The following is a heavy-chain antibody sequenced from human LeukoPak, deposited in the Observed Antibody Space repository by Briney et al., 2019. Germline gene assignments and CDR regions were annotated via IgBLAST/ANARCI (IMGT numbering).Heavy chain of an antibody. D-gene: IGHD6-13*01. V-gene: IGHV4-59*01. Sequence: SETLSLTCTVSGGSISSYYWSWIRQPPGKGLEWIGYIYYSGSTNYNPSLKSRVTISVDTSKNQFSLKLSSVTAADTAVYYCARAGKSIAAAGPDYWGQGTLVTVSS. CDR3: ARAGKSIAAAGPDY. J-gene: IGHJ4*02. CDR1: GGSISSYY. CDR2: IYYSGST.